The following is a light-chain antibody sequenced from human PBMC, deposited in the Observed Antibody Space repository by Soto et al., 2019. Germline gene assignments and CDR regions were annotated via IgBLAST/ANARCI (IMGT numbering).Light chain of an antibody. Sequence: EIVMTQSPGTLSLSPGERATISCRASQVIGSRYLAWYHQKSGQAPRLLIYRASSRATGIPDSFSGSGSGTDFTLPISRLEPEDFGVYYCEQFGSSIPHTCGQGTKLEI. CDR3: EQFGSSIPHT. J-gene: IGKJ2*01. CDR1: QVIGSRY. V-gene: IGKV3-20*01. CDR2: RAS.